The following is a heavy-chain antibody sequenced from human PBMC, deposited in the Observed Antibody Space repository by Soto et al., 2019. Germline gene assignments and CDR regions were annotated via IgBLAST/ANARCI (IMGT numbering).Heavy chain of an antibody. CDR1: GDSISSGGYY. CDR3: ARVKGGTTRRAFDS. Sequence: QVQLQESGPGLVKPSQTLSLTCTVSGDSISSGGYYWSWIRQHPGKGLEWIGYIYDNGSAYYSPSRKGRVVISVDRSENQFSLRLSSVTAADTAVYYCARVKGGTTRRAFDSWGQGTLVTVSS. D-gene: IGHD1-7*01. J-gene: IGHJ4*02. V-gene: IGHV4-31*03. CDR2: IYDNGSA.